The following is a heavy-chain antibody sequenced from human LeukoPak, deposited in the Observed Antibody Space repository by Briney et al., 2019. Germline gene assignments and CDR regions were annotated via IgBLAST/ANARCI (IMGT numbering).Heavy chain of an antibody. CDR1: GGSISSYY. Sequence: SETLSLTCTVSGGSISSYYWSWIRQPPGKGLEWIGYIYYSGSTNYNPSLKSRVTISVDTSKNQFSLKLSSVTAADTAVYYCARGGGSSGWHGTSYYFDYWGQGTLVTVSS. V-gene: IGHV4-59*01. CDR2: IYYSGST. J-gene: IGHJ4*02. D-gene: IGHD6-19*01. CDR3: ARGGGSSGWHGTSYYFDY.